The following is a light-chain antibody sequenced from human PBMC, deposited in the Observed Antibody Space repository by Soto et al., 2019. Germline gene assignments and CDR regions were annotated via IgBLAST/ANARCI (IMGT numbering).Light chain of an antibody. CDR3: QQRSDWRRT. CDR1: QSISSH. CDR2: DAS. Sequence: EIVLTQSPATLSLSPGERATLSCRASQSISSHLAWYQQKPGQAPRLLFYDASIRAAGIPARFSGSGSGTDFTLTISSLEPEDLAVSYGQQRSDWRRTFGRGTKLEIK. J-gene: IGKJ2*01. V-gene: IGKV3-11*01.